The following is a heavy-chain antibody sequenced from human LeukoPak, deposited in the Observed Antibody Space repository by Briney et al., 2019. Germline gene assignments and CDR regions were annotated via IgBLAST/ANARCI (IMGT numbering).Heavy chain of an antibody. CDR1: GFTFTSSA. CDR2: IVVGSGNT. D-gene: IGHD3-10*01. V-gene: IGHV1-58*02. Sequence: VASVKVSCKASGFTFTSSAMQWVRQARGRRLEWIGWIVVGSGNTNYAQKFQERVTITRDMSTSTAYMELSSLRSEDTAVYYCAAGRFGELFGFDYWGQGTLVIVSS. J-gene: IGHJ4*02. CDR3: AAGRFGELFGFDY.